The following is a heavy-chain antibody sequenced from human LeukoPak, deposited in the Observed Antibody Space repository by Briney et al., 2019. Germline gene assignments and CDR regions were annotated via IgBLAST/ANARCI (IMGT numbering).Heavy chain of an antibody. CDR3: AKDSYYYDSSSYYYY. Sequence: PGGSLRLSCAASGFTFSSYAMTWVRQAPGKGLEWVSAISGSGDSTNYADSVKGRFTISRDNSKNTLYLQLNSLRAEDTAVYYCAKDSYYYDSSSYYYYWGQGTRVTVSS. J-gene: IGHJ4*02. D-gene: IGHD3-22*01. V-gene: IGHV3-23*01. CDR1: GFTFSSYA. CDR2: ISGSGDST.